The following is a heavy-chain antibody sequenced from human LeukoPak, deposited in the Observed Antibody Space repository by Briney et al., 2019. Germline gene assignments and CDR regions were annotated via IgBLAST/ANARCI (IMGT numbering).Heavy chain of an antibody. V-gene: IGHV3-21*01. J-gene: IGHJ4*03. CDR3: ARDQMTTVTAPFDY. CDR1: GFTFSSYS. D-gene: IGHD4-17*01. Sequence: GGSLRLSCAASGFTFSSYSMNWVRQAPGKGLEWVSSISSSSSYIYYADSVKGRFTISRDNAKNSLYLQMNSLRAEDTAVYYCARDQMTTVTAPFDYWGQGTTVTVSS. CDR2: ISSSSSYI.